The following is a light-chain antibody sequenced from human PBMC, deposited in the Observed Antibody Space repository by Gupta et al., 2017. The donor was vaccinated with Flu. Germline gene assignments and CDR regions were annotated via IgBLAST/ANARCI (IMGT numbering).Light chain of an antibody. CDR1: QGISSW. CDR3: QQYQSYPLT. J-gene: IGKJ4*01. Sequence: DIQMTQSPSSLSASVGDRVTITCRASQGISSWLAWYQHKPGKAPTTLIYTASRLQSGVSSRFSGSGSGTDFTLTISDLQPEDFATYYCQQYQSYPLTFGEGTTVEI. CDR2: TAS. V-gene: IGKV1D-16*01.